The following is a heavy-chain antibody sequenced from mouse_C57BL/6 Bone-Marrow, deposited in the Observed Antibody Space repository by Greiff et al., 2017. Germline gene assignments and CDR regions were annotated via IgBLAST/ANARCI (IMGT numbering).Heavy chain of an antibody. D-gene: IGHD2-2*01. CDR1: GYTFTSYG. CDR2: INPYNGGT. J-gene: IGHJ2*01. CDR3: ARSRRLRERVYFDY. V-gene: IGHV1-81*01. Sequence: VQLQQSGAELARPGASVKLSCKASGYTFTSYGISWVKQRTGPGLEWIGDINPYNGGTSYNQKFKGKATLTVDKSASTAYMELRSLTSEDSADSYGARSRRLRERVYFDYWGQGTTLTVSS.